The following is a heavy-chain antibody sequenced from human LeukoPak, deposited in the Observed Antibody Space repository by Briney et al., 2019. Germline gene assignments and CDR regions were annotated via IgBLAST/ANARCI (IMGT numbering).Heavy chain of an antibody. Sequence: SETLSLTCTVSGGSISSSSYYWGWIRQPPGKGLEWIGSIYYSGSTYYNPSLKSRVTISVDTSKNQFSLKLSSVTAADTAVYYWSGLPVLAAAGYYWGQGTLVTVSS. CDR1: GGSISSSSYY. CDR2: IYYSGST. CDR3: SGLPVLAAAGYY. D-gene: IGHD6-13*01. V-gene: IGHV4-39*01. J-gene: IGHJ4*02.